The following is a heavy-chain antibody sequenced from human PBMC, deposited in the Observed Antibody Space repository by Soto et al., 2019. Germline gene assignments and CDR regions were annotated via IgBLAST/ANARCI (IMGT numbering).Heavy chain of an antibody. J-gene: IGHJ6*02. V-gene: IGHV3-53*01. Sequence: PGGSLRLSCAASGFTVSSNYMSWVRQAPGKGLEWVSVIYSGGSTYYADSVKGRFTISRDNSKNTLYLQMNSLRAEDTAVYYCARDFRGYSYGYYYYGMDVWGQGTAVTVSS. CDR2: IYSGGST. D-gene: IGHD5-18*01. CDR3: ARDFRGYSYGYYYYGMDV. CDR1: GFTVSSNY.